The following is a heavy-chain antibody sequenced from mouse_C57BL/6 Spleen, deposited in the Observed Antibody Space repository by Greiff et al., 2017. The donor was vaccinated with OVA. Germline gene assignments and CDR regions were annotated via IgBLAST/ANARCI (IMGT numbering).Heavy chain of an antibody. Sequence: QVQVQQSGAELARPGASVKLSCKASGYTFTSYGISWVKQRTGQGLEWIGEIYPRSGNTYYNEKFKGKATLTADKSSSTAYMELRSLTSEDSAVYFCARFSPDGYYVDYWGQGTTLTVSS. CDR2: IYPRSGNT. J-gene: IGHJ2*01. CDR1: GYTFTSYG. V-gene: IGHV1-81*01. D-gene: IGHD2-3*01. CDR3: ARFSPDGYYVDY.